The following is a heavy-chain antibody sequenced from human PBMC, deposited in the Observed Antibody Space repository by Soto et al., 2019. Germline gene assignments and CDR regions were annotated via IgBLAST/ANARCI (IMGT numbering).Heavy chain of an antibody. CDR1: GGTFSSYA. Sequence: QVQLVQSGAEVKKPGSSVKVSCKAPGGTFSSYAISWVRQAPGQGLEWMGGIIPIFGTAKYAEKFQGRVTITADESTRTGYMEVSSLRSEDTAVYYCARSQGGSSSLDIYYDYYYGMDVWGQGTTVTVSS. D-gene: IGHD2-15*01. J-gene: IGHJ6*02. V-gene: IGHV1-69*01. CDR3: ARSQGGSSSLDIYYDYYYGMDV. CDR2: IIPIFGTA.